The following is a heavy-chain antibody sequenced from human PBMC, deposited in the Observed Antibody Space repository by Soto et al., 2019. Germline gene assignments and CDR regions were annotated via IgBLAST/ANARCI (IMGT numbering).Heavy chain of an antibody. J-gene: IGHJ6*03. D-gene: IGHD4-17*01. CDR2: TYYRSKWYN. CDR1: GDSVSSNSAA. V-gene: IGHV6-1*01. Sequence: SQTLSLTCAISGDSVSSNSAAWNWIRQSPSRGLEWLGRTYYRSKWYNDYAVSVKSRITINPDTSKNQFSLQLNSVTPEDTAVYYCALTTVTTPWDDYYYMDVWGKGTTVTVSS. CDR3: ALTTVTTPWDDYYYMDV.